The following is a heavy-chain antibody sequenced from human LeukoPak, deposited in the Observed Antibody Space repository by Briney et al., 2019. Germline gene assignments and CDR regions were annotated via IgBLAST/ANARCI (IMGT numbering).Heavy chain of an antibody. CDR3: ARAGVFGVVIDY. CDR2: ISGSGGST. CDR1: GFTFSSYA. D-gene: IGHD3-3*01. Sequence: GGSLRLSCAASGFTFSSYAMSWVRQAPGKGLEWVSAISGSGGSTYYADSVKGRFTISRDNSKNTLYLQMNSLRAEDTAVYYCARAGVFGVVIDYWGQGTLVTVSS. J-gene: IGHJ4*02. V-gene: IGHV3-23*01.